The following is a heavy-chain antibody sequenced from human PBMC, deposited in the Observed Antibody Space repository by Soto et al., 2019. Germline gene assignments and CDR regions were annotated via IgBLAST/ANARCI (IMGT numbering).Heavy chain of an antibody. CDR1: GFTFSSYG. CDR2: IWYDESNK. D-gene: IGHD3-10*01. Sequence: GGSLRLSCAASGFTFSSYGMHWVRQAPGKGLEWVAVIWYDESNKYYAASVKGRFTISRDNSKNTLYLQMNSLRAEDTAVYYCARNGLGYYDSGPSYFYYGMDVWGQGTTVTVSS. J-gene: IGHJ6*02. CDR3: ARNGLGYYDSGPSYFYYGMDV. V-gene: IGHV3-33*01.